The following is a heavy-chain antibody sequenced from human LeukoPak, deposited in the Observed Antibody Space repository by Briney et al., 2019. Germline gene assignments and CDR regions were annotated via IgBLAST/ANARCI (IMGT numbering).Heavy chain of an antibody. J-gene: IGHJ4*02. CDR2: IHHRGTT. V-gene: IGHV4-39*07. Sequence: PSETLSLTCIVSGGSISTNTYYWGWIRLPPGKVLEWIGEIHHRGTTYYNPSLRSRVTISVDTSKNQFSLRLTSVTAADTAVYYCARVTYNGYQHFDYWGQGNLVTVS. D-gene: IGHD3-10*01. CDR3: ARVTYNGYQHFDY. CDR1: GGSISTNTYY.